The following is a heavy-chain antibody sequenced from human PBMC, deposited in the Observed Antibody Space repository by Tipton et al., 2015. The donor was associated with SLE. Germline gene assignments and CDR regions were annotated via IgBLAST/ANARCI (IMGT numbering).Heavy chain of an antibody. CDR3: ARGEPEGWFDP. Sequence: TLSLTCAVSGYSISSGYYWGWIRQPPGKGLEWIGNIYHSGSTYYNPPLQSRVTISVDTSKNQLSLNLRSVTAADTAVYYCARGEPEGWFDPWGQGTLVTVSS. CDR2: IYHSGST. V-gene: IGHV4-38-2*01. D-gene: IGHD1-14*01. J-gene: IGHJ5*02. CDR1: GYSISSGYY.